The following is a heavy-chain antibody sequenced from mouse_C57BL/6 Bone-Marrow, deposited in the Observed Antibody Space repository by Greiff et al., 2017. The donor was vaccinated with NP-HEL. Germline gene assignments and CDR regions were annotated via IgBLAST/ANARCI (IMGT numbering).Heavy chain of an antibody. Sequence: EVMLVESGGDLVKPGGSLKLSCAASGFTFSSYGMSWVRQTPDKRLEWVATISSGGSYTYYPDSVKGRFTISRDNAKNTLYLQMSSLKSEDTAMYYCARDYYGSSRFDYWGQGTTLTVSS. D-gene: IGHD1-1*01. CDR1: GFTFSSYG. CDR3: ARDYYGSSRFDY. V-gene: IGHV5-6*01. CDR2: ISSGGSYT. J-gene: IGHJ2*01.